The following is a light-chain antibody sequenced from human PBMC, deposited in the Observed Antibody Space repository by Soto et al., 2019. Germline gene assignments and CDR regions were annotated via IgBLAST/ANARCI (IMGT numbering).Light chain of an antibody. CDR1: QSIGSE. CDR3: QQRYSWPIT. J-gene: IGKJ5*01. Sequence: EIVLTQSPATLSLSAGEGATLSCRASQSIGSELAWYQQKPGQAPRLVIADASNRATGIPARFSGSGSATDFTLTIRTVEPGDVGISYCQQRYSWPITFGQGTRLEMK. CDR2: DAS. V-gene: IGKV3-11*01.